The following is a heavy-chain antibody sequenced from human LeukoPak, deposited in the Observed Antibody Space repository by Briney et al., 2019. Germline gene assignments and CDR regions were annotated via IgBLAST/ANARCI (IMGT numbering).Heavy chain of an antibody. CDR2: TYYRSKWSN. CDR1: GDSVSTNSAA. Sequence: SQTLSLTCAISGDSVSTNSAAWNWIRQSPSRGLEWLGRTYYRSKWSNDYALSVKSRIIINPDTSKNQFSLHLNSVTPEDTAVYYCAKEMACGGDCYYFDYWGQGTLVTVSS. J-gene: IGHJ4*02. D-gene: IGHD2-21*01. V-gene: IGHV6-1*01. CDR3: AKEMACGGDCYYFDY.